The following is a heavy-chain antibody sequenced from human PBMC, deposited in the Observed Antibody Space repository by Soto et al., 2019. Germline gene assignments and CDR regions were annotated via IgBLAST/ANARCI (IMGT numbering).Heavy chain of an antibody. J-gene: IGHJ4*02. Sequence: QVQLVDSGGGVVQPGRSLRLSCAASGFPFSSYALHWVRQAPGKGLEWVAFISYDGSNTYYADSVRGRFSVSRDNSNNTLDLQMNSLRAEDTAVYYCARSRGGDGYNPLDYWGQGTLVTVSS. D-gene: IGHD2-21*01. CDR3: ARSRGGDGYNPLDY. V-gene: IGHV3-30-3*01. CDR1: GFPFSSYA. CDR2: ISYDGSNT.